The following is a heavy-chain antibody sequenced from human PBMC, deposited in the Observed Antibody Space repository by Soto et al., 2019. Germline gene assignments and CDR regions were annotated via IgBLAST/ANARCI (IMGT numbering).Heavy chain of an antibody. CDR3: ARRPVTYSYGMDV. J-gene: IGHJ6*02. Sequence: VESLKISCKGSGYIFSSYWIRCVLEMPGKVLEWMGRIDPSDSYTNYSPSFQGHVTISADKSISTAYLQWSSLKASDTAMYYCARRPVTYSYGMDVWGQGTTVTVSS. CDR2: IDPSDSYT. CDR1: GYIFSSYW. V-gene: IGHV5-10-1*01.